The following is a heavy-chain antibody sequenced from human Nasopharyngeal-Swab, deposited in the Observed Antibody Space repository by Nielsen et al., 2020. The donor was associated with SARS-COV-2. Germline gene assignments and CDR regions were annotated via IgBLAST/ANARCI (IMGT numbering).Heavy chain of an antibody. CDR1: GGSISSGDYY. V-gene: IGHV4-31*03. D-gene: IGHD6-19*01. Sequence: SETLSLTCTVSGGSISSGDYYWTWIRQHPGKGLEWIGCIYYSGSTDYNPSLKSRLTISLDTSKNQFFLRLSSVTAADTAVYYCARGGSTGWNPFDDWGPGTLVTVSS. CDR3: ARGGSTGWNPFDD. J-gene: IGHJ4*02. CDR2: IYYSGST.